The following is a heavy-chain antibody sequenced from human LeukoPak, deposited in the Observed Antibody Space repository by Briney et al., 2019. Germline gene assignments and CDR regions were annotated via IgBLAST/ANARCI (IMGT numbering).Heavy chain of an antibody. CDR2: ITSSGSYI. J-gene: IGHJ6*04. V-gene: IGHV3-21*01. CDR3: AELGITMIGGV. Sequence: GGCLRLSCAASAFIFSNYNMNWVRQAPGKGLEWVSSITSSGSYIYYADSVKGRFTISRDNAKNSLYLQLNRLRAEDTAVYYCAELGITMIGGVWGKGTTVTISS. CDR1: AFIFSNYN. D-gene: IGHD3-10*02.